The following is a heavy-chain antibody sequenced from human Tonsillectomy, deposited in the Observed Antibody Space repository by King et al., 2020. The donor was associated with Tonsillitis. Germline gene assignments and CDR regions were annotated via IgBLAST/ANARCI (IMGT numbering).Heavy chain of an antibody. CDR3: TTDSPVYLQACGH. V-gene: IGHV1-24*01. D-gene: IGHD2-8*01. CDR1: GTTLTDLS. Sequence: QLVQSGAEVKKPGASVKVSCKVSGTTLTDLSMHWVRQAPGRGLEWMGTFEAEDGDSMYAQKFQGRVTMTEETSTDTAYMELSSLTSEDTAVYYCTTDSPVYLQACGHWGQGSLVTVSS. J-gene: IGHJ4*02. CDR2: FEAEDGDS.